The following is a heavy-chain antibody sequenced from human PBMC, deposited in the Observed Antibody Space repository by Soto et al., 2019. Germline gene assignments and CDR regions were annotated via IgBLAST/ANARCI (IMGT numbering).Heavy chain of an antibody. CDR2: IYYSGST. V-gene: IGHV4-30-4*01. D-gene: IGHD6-19*01. Sequence: TLSLTCTVSGGSISSGDYYWSWIRQPPGKGLEWIGYIYYSGSTYYNPSLKSRVTISVDTSKNQFSLKLSSVTAADTAVDYCARGGWQYYFDYWGQGNLVTVSS. CDR1: GGSISSGDYY. J-gene: IGHJ4*02. CDR3: ARGGWQYYFDY.